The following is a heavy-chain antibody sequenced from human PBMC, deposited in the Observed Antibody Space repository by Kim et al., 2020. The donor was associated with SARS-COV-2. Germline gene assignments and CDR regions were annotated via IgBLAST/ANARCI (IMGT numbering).Heavy chain of an antibody. CDR2: INHSGST. CDR3: ARVPTHNYYDSSGYYYFDY. D-gene: IGHD3-22*01. Sequence: SETLSLTCAVYGGSFSGYYWSWIRQPPGKGLEWIGEINHSGSTNYNPSLKSRVTISVDTSKNQFSLKLSSVTAADTAVYYCARVPTHNYYDSSGYYYFDYWGQGTLVTVSS. J-gene: IGHJ4*02. V-gene: IGHV4-34*01. CDR1: GGSFSGYY.